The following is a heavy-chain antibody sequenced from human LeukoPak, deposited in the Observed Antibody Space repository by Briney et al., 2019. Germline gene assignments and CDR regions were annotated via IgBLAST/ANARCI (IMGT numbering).Heavy chain of an antibody. D-gene: IGHD2-2*01. CDR2: IPYDGSQN. Sequence: GGSLRLSCAASGFIFSSYGMHWVRQAPGKGLEWVAGIPYDGSQNSYADSVKGRFSISRDNSKSALYLQLSSLRPEDTAVYYCAREGRFKAQHLFDYWGQGTMVTVSS. CDR3: AREGRFKAQHLFDY. J-gene: IGHJ4*02. V-gene: IGHV3-30*19. CDR1: GFIFSSYG.